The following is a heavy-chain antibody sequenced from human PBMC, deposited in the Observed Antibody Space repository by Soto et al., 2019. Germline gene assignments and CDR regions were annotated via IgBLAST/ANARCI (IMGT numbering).Heavy chain of an antibody. V-gene: IGHV4-34*01. CDR1: GGSFSAYY. J-gene: IGHJ4*02. D-gene: IGHD6-6*01. CDR3: ARTSRFAY. CDR2: INHSGST. Sequence: SETLSLTCAVYGGSFSAYYWSWIRQPPGKGLEWIGEINHSGSTNYNPSLKSRVTLSVDTSKNQFSLNLSSVTAADTAVYYCARTSRFAYWSQGTLVTVSS.